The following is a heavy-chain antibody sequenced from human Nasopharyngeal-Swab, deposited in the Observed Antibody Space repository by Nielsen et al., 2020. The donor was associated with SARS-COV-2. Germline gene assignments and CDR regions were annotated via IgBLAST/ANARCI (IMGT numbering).Heavy chain of an antibody. Sequence: GESLKISCSASGFTFSSYGMHWVRQAPGKGLEWVAVISYDGSNKYYADSVKGRFTISRDNSKNTLYLQMNSLRAEDTAVYYCASLRADTPDFAYLGQGTRVTVSS. CDR1: GFTFSSYG. J-gene: IGHJ4*02. V-gene: IGHV3-30*03. CDR2: ISYDGSNK. D-gene: IGHD2-15*01. CDR3: ASLRADTPDFAY.